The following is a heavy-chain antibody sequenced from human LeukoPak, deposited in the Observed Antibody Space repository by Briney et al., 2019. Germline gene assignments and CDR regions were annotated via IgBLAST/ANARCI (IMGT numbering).Heavy chain of an antibody. CDR1: EFSFSTYS. CDR3: AREGGGPGWFDP. J-gene: IGHJ5*02. Sequence: SGGSLRLSCAASEFSFSTYSMNWVRQAPGKGLEWVAYISYSSSTIYYADSVKGRFTISRDNAKNALYLQMNSLRAEDTAVYYCAREGGGPGWFDPWGQGTLVTVSS. V-gene: IGHV3-48*01. CDR2: ISYSSSTI.